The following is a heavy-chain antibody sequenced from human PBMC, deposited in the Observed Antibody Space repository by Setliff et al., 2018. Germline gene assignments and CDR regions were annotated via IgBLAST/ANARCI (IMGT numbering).Heavy chain of an antibody. D-gene: IGHD3-3*01. CDR1: GGSFSGYY. CDR2: INHSGST. V-gene: IGHV4-34*01. Sequence: SETLSLTCAVYGGSFSGYYWSWIRQPPGKGLEWIGEINHSGSTNYNPSLKSRVTISVDTSKNQFSLKLSSVTAADTAVYYCARGVPYYNFWSGYFWEHAQFDPWGQGTLVTVSS. CDR3: ARGVPYYNFWSGYFWEHAQFDP. J-gene: IGHJ5*02.